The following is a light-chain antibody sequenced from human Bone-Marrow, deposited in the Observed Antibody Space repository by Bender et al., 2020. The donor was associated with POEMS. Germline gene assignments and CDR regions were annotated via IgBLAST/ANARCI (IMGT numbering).Light chain of an antibody. V-gene: IGLV2-23*01. Sequence: QSALTQPASVSGSPGQSITISCTGTSSDVGTYNLISWYQQHPGKAPKLMIYEGSKRPSGVSKRFSGSKSGNTASLRISGLQAEDEAYYLCCSYAGSRTWVFGGGTKLTVL. CDR1: SSDVGTYNL. CDR3: CSYAGSRTWV. J-gene: IGLJ3*02. CDR2: EGS.